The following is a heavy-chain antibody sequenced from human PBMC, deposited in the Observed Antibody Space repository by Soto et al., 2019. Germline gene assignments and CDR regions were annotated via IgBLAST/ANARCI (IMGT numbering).Heavy chain of an antibody. Sequence: EVQLLESGGGLVQPGGSLRVSCAASGFTFSSYALSWVRLAPGKGLAWVSTISGSGGSTYYADSVKGRFTISRDNSKNTLYLQMNSLRAEDTAVYYCAKEAAAGLYYFDYWGQGTLVTVSS. CDR1: GFTFSSYA. V-gene: IGHV3-23*01. D-gene: IGHD6-13*01. CDR2: ISGSGGST. CDR3: AKEAAAGLYYFDY. J-gene: IGHJ4*02.